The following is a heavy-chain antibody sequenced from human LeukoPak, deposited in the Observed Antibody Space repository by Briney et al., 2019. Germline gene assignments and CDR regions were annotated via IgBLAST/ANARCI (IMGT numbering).Heavy chain of an antibody. CDR2: IRSKADNYAT. Sequence: GGSLRLSCAAAGFTFSGSPIRWVRQAAGKGLEWVGRIRSKADNYATAYAASVQARCTISRDDSQSTAYLQLNSLKTEDTAVYYCTQSNYWGQGALVTVSS. CDR1: GFTFSGSP. V-gene: IGHV3-73*01. J-gene: IGHJ4*02. CDR3: TQSNY.